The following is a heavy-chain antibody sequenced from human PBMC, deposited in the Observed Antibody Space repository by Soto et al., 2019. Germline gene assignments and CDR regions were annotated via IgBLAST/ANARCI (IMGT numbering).Heavy chain of an antibody. J-gene: IGHJ5*02. CDR1: GCSFTSYW. V-gene: IGHV5-51*01. Sequence: ESLKISCKASGCSFTSYWMAWVRQMPGKGLEWMWVIFPYDSDTRYSPSFQGQVTISADKYISTAYLQWSSLKASDTAMYYCAIGGKEYARPFWCEPWGHGTQVTVSS. D-gene: IGHD2-2*01. CDR2: IFPYDSDT. CDR3: AIGGKEYARPFWCEP.